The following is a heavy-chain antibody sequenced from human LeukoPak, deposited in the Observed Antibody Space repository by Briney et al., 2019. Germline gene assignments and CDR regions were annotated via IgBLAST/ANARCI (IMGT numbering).Heavy chain of an antibody. CDR2: MFYNGAT. CDR3: ARAGGGCSRTSCPIPYYGLDV. CDR1: GGSISSSDYY. Sequence: SETLSLTCSVSGGSISSSDYYWGWIRQPPGKGLEWIGTMFYNGATKSNPSLKSRVTILVDTSKSQFSLKLTSVTAADTAVYYCARAGGGCSRTSCPIPYYGLDVWGQGTTVTVSS. V-gene: IGHV4-39*07. J-gene: IGHJ6*02. D-gene: IGHD2-2*01.